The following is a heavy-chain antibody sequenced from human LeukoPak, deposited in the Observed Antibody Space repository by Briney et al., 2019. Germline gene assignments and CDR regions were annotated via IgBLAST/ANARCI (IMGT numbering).Heavy chain of an antibody. CDR3: ARDRSGSYRYNWFDP. D-gene: IGHD3-10*01. Sequence: SETLSLTCTVSGGSVTDYYWSWIRQSPGKGLEWIGYIYYTGTSYNPSLKSRVTISADTSKNQFSLKLSSVTAADTAVYYCARDRSGSYRYNWFDPWGQGTLVTVSS. J-gene: IGHJ5*02. V-gene: IGHV4-59*02. CDR1: GGSVTDYY. CDR2: IYYTGT.